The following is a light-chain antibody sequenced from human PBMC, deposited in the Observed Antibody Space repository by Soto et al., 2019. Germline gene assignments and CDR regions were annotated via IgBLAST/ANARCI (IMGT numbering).Light chain of an antibody. J-gene: IGKJ5*01. CDR3: QQSYSTPPT. Sequence: DIQMTQSPSSLSASVGDRVTITCRASQSISSYLHWYQQKPGKAPKLLIYAASSLQSGVPSRYSDSGSGTDFTLTIISQQPEDFATYDCQQSYSTPPTFGQGTRVE. V-gene: IGKV1-39*01. CDR2: AAS. CDR1: QSISSY.